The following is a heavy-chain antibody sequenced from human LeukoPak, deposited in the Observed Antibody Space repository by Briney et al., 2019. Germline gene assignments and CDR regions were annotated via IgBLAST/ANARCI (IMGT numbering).Heavy chain of an antibody. J-gene: IGHJ1*01. CDR2: ISGSGGST. Sequence: PGGSLRLSCAASGFTFSSYGMSWVRKAPGKGLEWVSAISGSGGSTYSADSVKGRFTISKDNSKKPLFLKMTSLRPQATAVFYWPKDPRFDYYDSSGYPGYFQHWGQGTLVTVSS. CDR3: PKDPRFDYYDSSGYPGYFQH. V-gene: IGHV3-23*01. D-gene: IGHD3-22*01. CDR1: GFTFSSYG.